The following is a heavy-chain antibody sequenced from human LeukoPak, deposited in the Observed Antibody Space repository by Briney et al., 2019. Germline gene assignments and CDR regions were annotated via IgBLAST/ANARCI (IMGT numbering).Heavy chain of an antibody. V-gene: IGHV4-59*01. CDR1: GGSISSYY. CDR3: ARDSEVEMATGEYYYYGMDV. Sequence: SETLSLTCTVSGGSISSYYWSWIRQPPGKGLEWIGYIYYSGSTNYNPSLKSRVTISVDTSKNQFSLKLSSVTAADTAVYYCARDSEVEMATGEYYYYGMDVWGQGTTVTVSS. D-gene: IGHD5-24*01. CDR2: IYYSGST. J-gene: IGHJ6*02.